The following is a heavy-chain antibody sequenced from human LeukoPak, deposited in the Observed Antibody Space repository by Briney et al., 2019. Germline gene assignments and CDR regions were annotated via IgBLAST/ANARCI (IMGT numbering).Heavy chain of an antibody. CDR2: ISSTSSAI. CDR1: GFTFSSYS. CDR3: ARIYGSFGGSPF. D-gene: IGHD3-16*01. V-gene: IGHV3-48*04. Sequence: GGSLRLSCAASGFTFSSYSINWVRQAPGKGLEWVSYISSTSSAIYYADSVKGRFTISRDNAKNSLYLQMNSLRAEDTAVYYCARIYGSFGGSPFWGQGTLVTVSS. J-gene: IGHJ4*02.